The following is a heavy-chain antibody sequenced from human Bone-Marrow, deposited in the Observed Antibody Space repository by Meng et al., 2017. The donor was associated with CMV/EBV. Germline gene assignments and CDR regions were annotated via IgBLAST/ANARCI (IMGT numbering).Heavy chain of an antibody. J-gene: IGHJ5*02. CDR3: ARGDHYGSGSYRGASGFDP. D-gene: IGHD3-10*01. CDR2: IKQDGSEK. CDR1: VFTLSSYW. V-gene: IGHV3-7*01. Sequence: GESLKISCAASVFTLSSYWMSWVRQAPGKGLEWVANIKQDGSEKYYVDSVKGRFTISRDNAKNSLYLQMNSLRAEDTAVYYCARGDHYGSGSYRGASGFDPWGQGTLVTVSS.